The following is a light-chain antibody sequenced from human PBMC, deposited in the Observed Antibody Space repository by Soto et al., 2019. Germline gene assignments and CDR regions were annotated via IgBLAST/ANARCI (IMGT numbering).Light chain of an antibody. Sequence: QSVLTQPPSVSAAPGQKVTISCSGSSSNIGNNYVSWYQQLPGTAPKILIYENNNRPSGIHDRFSGSKSGTSATLGSTGLQTGDEADYYCGTWDSSLSAYVFGSGTKLTVL. CDR3: GTWDSSLSAYV. J-gene: IGLJ1*01. CDR1: SSNIGNNY. V-gene: IGLV1-51*02. CDR2: ENN.